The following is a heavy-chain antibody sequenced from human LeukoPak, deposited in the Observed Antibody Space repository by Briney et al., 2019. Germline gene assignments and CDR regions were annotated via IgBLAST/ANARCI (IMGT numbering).Heavy chain of an antibody. Sequence: SETLSLTCTVSGGSISSSSYYWGWIRRPPGKGPESIGSIYYSGSTYYNPSLKSRVTISVDTSKNQFSLKLSSVTAADTAVYYCARGGWLSRRGFDYWGQGTLVTVSS. D-gene: IGHD3-22*01. V-gene: IGHV4-39*01. J-gene: IGHJ4*02. CDR1: GGSISSSSYY. CDR2: IYYSGST. CDR3: ARGGWLSRRGFDY.